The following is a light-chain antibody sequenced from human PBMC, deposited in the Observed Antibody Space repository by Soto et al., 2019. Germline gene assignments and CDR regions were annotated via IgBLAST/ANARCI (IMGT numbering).Light chain of an antibody. CDR1: QSLLYSNGYNY. CDR2: WGS. J-gene: IGKJ2*01. Sequence: IVMTQSPLSLPVTPGEPASISCRSSQSLLYSNGYNYLDWYLQKPGQSPQLLIYWGSNRASGVPDRFSGSGSGTDFTLKISRVEAEDVGVYYCMQALQTPPYTFGQGTKVDIK. V-gene: IGKV2-28*01. CDR3: MQALQTPPYT.